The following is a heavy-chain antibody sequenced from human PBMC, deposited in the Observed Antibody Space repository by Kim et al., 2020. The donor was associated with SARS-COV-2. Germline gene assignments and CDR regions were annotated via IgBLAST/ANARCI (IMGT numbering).Heavy chain of an antibody. CDR1: GYSFTSYW. V-gene: IGHV5-51*01. CDR3: ARQSLAARHTPDY. Sequence: GESLKISCKGSGYSFTSYWIGWVRQMPGKGLEWMGIIYPGDSDTRYSPSFQGQVTISADKSISTAYLQWSSLKASDAAMYYCARQSLAARHTPDYWGQGTLVTVSS. J-gene: IGHJ4*02. CDR2: IYPGDSDT. D-gene: IGHD6-6*01.